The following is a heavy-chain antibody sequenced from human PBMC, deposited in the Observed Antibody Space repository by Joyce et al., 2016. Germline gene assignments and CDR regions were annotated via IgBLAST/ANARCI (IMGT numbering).Heavy chain of an antibody. V-gene: IGHV3-30*04. CDR3: ARDEGYDIWSGYANLHGMGV. CDR1: GFTFSSHA. D-gene: IGHD3-3*01. Sequence: QLQLVESGGGVVQPGGSLRLSRAAPGFTFSSHAMHWVRQGPGMVLEWVAVISYDGSKKCHADSVKGRFTISRDISKDTLHLQMSSLGPEDTAGYYCARDEGYDIWSGYANLHGMGVWGQGTTVTVSS. J-gene: IGHJ6*02. CDR2: ISYDGSKK.